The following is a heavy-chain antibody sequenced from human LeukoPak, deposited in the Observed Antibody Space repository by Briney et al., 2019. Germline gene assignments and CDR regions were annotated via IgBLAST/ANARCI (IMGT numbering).Heavy chain of an antibody. CDR2: ISGSGGST. Sequence: GGSLRLSCAASGFTFSSYAMSWVRPAPGKGLEWVSAISGSGGSTYYADSVKGRFTISRDNSKNTLYLQMNSLRAEDTAVYYCAKDPLAVARLPRKDYWGQGTLVTVSS. CDR3: AKDPLAVARLPRKDY. D-gene: IGHD6-19*01. J-gene: IGHJ4*02. V-gene: IGHV3-23*01. CDR1: GFTFSSYA.